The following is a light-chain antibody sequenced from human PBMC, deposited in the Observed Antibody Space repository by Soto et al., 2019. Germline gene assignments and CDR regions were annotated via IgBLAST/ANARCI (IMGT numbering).Light chain of an antibody. V-gene: IGKV3-15*01. CDR3: QQYNNWPPLT. Sequence: EIVMTQSPATLSVSPGERATLSCRASQSVSGNLAWYQQKPGQAPRLLIYGASTRATGIPARFSGSGSGAEFTLTISSLQSEEFAVYYCQQYNNWPPLTFGGGNKVEIK. CDR2: GAS. CDR1: QSVSGN. J-gene: IGKJ4*01.